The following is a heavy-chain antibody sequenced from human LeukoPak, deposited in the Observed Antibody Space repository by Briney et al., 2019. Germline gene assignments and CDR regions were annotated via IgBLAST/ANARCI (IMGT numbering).Heavy chain of an antibody. CDR3: AKENLLPSAGTLGS. J-gene: IGHJ5*02. CDR1: GFTFSSYG. V-gene: IGHV3-33*06. D-gene: IGHD6-13*01. Sequence: PGGSLRLSCAASGFTFSSYGMHWVRHAPGKGREWVAVIWYDGSNKYYADSVKGRFTISRDNSKNTLYLQMNSLRAEDTAIYYCAKENLLPSAGTLGSWGQGTLVTVSS. CDR2: IWYDGSNK.